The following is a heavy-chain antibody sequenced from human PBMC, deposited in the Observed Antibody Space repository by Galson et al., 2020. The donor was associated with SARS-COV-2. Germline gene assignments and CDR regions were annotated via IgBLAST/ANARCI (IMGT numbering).Heavy chain of an antibody. CDR1: GGTFSSYA. Sequence: SVKVSCKASGGTFSSYAISWVRQAPGQGLEWMGGIIPIFGTANYAQKFQGRVTITADESTSTAYMELSSLRSEDTAVYYCARDGGPLYCSGCSCYYYYGMDVWGQGTTVTVSS. J-gene: IGHJ6*02. CDR3: ARDGGPLYCSGCSCYYYYGMDV. CDR2: IIPIFGTA. V-gene: IGHV1-69*13. D-gene: IGHD2-15*01.